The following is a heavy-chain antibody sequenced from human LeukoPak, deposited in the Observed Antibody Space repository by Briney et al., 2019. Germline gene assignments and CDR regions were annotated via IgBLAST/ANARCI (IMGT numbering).Heavy chain of an antibody. D-gene: IGHD4-17*01. Sequence: GGSLRLSRAASGFTFSSYWLSWVRQPPGKGLEWVANIQQDGSEKHYLDSVKGRFTISRDNGKNSLYLQMNSLRAEDTPVYYCARPRLDHGDLLDYWGQGTLVTVSS. V-gene: IGHV3-7*01. CDR1: GFTFSSYW. CDR3: ARPRLDHGDLLDY. J-gene: IGHJ4*02. CDR2: IQQDGSEK.